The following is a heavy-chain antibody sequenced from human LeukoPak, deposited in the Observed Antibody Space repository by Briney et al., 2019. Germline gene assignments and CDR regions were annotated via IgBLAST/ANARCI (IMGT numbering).Heavy chain of an antibody. Sequence: GGSLRLSCAASGFTFSTYGMHWVRQAPGKGLEWVAVVSYDGSNKYYADSVKGRFTISRDNSKNTLYQQMNSLRAEDTAVYYCVKDWGHWGYGYYFDHWGQGTLVPVSS. V-gene: IGHV3-30*18. D-gene: IGHD7-27*01. CDR2: VSYDGSNK. CDR1: GFTFSTYG. CDR3: VKDWGHWGYGYYFDH. J-gene: IGHJ4*02.